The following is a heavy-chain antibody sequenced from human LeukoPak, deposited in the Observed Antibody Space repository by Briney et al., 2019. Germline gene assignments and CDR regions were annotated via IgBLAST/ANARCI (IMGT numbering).Heavy chain of an antibody. V-gene: IGHV3-7*01. Sequence: GGSLRLSCAASGFTFSSYWMSWVRQAPGKGLEWVANIKQDGSEKYYVDSVKGRFTISRDNAKNSLYLQMNSLRAEDTAVYYCARSGSGSRWRVYYYYYMDVWGKGTTVTVSS. D-gene: IGHD1-26*01. CDR1: GFTFSSYW. CDR3: ARSGSGSRWRVYYYYYMDV. CDR2: IKQDGSEK. J-gene: IGHJ6*03.